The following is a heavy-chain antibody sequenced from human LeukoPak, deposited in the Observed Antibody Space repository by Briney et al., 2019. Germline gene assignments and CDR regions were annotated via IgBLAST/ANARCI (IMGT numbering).Heavy chain of an antibody. CDR1: GFTFSSYG. CDR3: ARGRDSNYAYYFDY. J-gene: IGHJ4*02. Sequence: GGSLRLSCAASGFTFSSYGMHWVRQAPGKGLEWVAVIWYDGGNKYYADSVKGRFTISRDNSKNTLYLQMNSLRAEDTAVYYCARGRDSNYAYYFDYWGQGTLVTVSS. CDR2: IWYDGGNK. V-gene: IGHV3-33*01. D-gene: IGHD4-11*01.